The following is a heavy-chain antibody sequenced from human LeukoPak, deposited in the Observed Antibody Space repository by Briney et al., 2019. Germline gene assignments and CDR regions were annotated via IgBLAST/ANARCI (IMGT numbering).Heavy chain of an antibody. CDR1: GGTFSSYA. V-gene: IGHV1-69*01. D-gene: IGHD6-6*01. CDR3: ARVEVLKAARQSREGDY. Sequence: ASVKVSCKASGGTFSSYAISWVRQAPGQGLEWMGGIIPIFGTANYAQKFQGRVAITADESASTAYMELSSLRSEDTAVYYCARVEVLKAARQSREGDYWGQGTLVTVSS. J-gene: IGHJ4*02. CDR2: IIPIFGTA.